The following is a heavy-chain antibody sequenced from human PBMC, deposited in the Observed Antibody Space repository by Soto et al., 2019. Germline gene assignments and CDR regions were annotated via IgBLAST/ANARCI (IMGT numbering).Heavy chain of an antibody. V-gene: IGHV3-53*01. CDR3: AAREAAAGPLYY. CDR1: GFTVSSNY. CDR2: IYSGGST. J-gene: IGHJ4*02. Sequence: GGSLRLSCAASGFTVSSNYMSWVRQAPGKGLEWVSVIYSGGSTYYADSVKGRFTISRDNSKNTLYLQMNSLRAEDTAVYYCAAREAAAGPLYYWGQGTLVTVSS. D-gene: IGHD6-13*01.